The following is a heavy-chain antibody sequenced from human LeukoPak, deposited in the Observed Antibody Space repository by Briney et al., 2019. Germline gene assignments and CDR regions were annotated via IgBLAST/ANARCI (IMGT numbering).Heavy chain of an antibody. J-gene: IGHJ5*02. D-gene: IGHD3-9*01. V-gene: IGHV4-4*07. CDR1: GGSISSYY. Sequence: SETLSLTCSLSGGSISSYYWSWIRQPAGKGLEWIGRIYITGGTNYNPSLKSRVTISVDTSKNQFSLKLSSVTAADTAVYYCARETGRGPVNHWGQGILVTVSS. CDR2: IYITGGT. CDR3: ARETGRGPVNH.